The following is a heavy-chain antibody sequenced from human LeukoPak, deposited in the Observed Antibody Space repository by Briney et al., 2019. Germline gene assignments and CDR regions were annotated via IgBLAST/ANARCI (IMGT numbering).Heavy chain of an antibody. CDR3: AKDRCSNGIGCYYYYMDL. V-gene: IGHV3-30*02. D-gene: IGHD2-8*01. CDR1: GFTFSSYG. CDR2: IQYDGSNQ. J-gene: IGHJ6*03. Sequence: GGSLRLSCAASGFTFSSYGMHWVRQAPGKGLEWVAYIQYDGSNQQYADSVKGRFSISRDRSKNIPYLQMNSLRPEDTAVYYCAKDRCSNGIGCYYYYMDLWGKGTTVTISS.